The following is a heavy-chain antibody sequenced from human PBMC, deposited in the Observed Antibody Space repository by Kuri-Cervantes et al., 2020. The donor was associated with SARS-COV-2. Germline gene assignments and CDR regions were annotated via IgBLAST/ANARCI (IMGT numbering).Heavy chain of an antibody. CDR2: IIPIFGTA. J-gene: IGHJ3*02. V-gene: IGHV1-69*13. Sequence: SVKVSCKASGGTFSSYAISWVRQAPGQGLEWMGGIIPIFGTANYAQKFQGRVTITADESTSTAYMELSGLRSEDTAVYYCARDGPQGGHDAFDIWGQGTMVTVSS. CDR1: GGTFSSYA. CDR3: ARDGPQGGHDAFDI.